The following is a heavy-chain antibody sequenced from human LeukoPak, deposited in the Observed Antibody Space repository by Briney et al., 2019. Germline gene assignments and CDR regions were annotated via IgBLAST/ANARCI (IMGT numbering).Heavy chain of an antibody. D-gene: IGHD2-15*01. J-gene: IGHJ3*02. V-gene: IGHV1-18*04. CDR3: AREVGYCSGGSCYSFAFDI. Sequence: ASVKVSCKASGYTFTSYYMHWVRQAPGQGLEWMGWISAYNGNTNYAQKLQGRVTMTTDTSTSTAYMELRSLRSDDTAVYYCAREVGYCSGGSCYSFAFDIWGQGTMVTVSS. CDR2: ISAYNGNT. CDR1: GYTFTSYY.